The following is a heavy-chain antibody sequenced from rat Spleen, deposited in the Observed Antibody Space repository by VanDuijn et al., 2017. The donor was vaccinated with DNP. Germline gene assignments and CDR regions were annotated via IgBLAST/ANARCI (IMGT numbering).Heavy chain of an antibody. Sequence: EVQLVESGGGLVQPGRSLKLSCVASGFTFSGYWMYWVRQAPGKGLEWVASISTDGGSTSYPDSVKGRFTISRNNAENTLYLQMDSLRSEDTATYYCARHGYSSYRFAYWGQGTLVTVSS. CDR2: ISTDGGST. J-gene: IGHJ3*01. CDR1: GFTFSGYW. CDR3: ARHGYSSYRFAY. V-gene: IGHV5-58*01. D-gene: IGHD1-2*01.